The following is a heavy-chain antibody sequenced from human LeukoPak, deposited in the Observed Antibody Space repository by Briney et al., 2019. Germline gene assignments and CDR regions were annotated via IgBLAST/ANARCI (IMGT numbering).Heavy chain of an antibody. J-gene: IGHJ6*03. CDR3: ARQGSGKNYYYYYMDV. D-gene: IGHD6-25*01. Sequence: GESLKISCKGSGYSFTSYWIGWVRQMPGKGLEWMGIIYPGDSDTRYSPSFQGQVTISADKSISTAYLQWSSLKASDTAMYYCARQGSGKNYYYYYMDVWGKGTTVTVSS. V-gene: IGHV5-51*01. CDR1: GYSFTSYW. CDR2: IYPGDSDT.